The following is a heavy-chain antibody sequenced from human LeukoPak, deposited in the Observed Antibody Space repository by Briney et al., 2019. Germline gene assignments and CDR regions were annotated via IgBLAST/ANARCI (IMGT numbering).Heavy chain of an antibody. V-gene: IGHV6-1*01. J-gene: IGHJ4*02. CDR3: ARGGIGYCTSSSCYFDS. D-gene: IGHD2-2*03. CDR2: TYYRSKWYS. Sequence: SQTLSLTFAISGDSVSTNSAAWNWLRQSPSRGLEWLGRTYYRSKWYSDYAVSVKSRITINPDTSKNHFSLQLNSVTPEDTAVYYCARGGIGYCTSSSCYFDSWGQGTLVTVSS. CDR1: GDSVSTNSAA.